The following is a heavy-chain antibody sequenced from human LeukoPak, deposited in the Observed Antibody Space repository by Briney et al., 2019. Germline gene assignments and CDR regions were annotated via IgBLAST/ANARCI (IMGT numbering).Heavy chain of an antibody. CDR2: ISSSGRTI. CDR1: GFTFSSYE. V-gene: IGHV3-48*03. CDR3: ARRLGYYYGMDV. D-gene: IGHD7-27*01. Sequence: QPGGSLRLSCATSGFTFSSYEINSVRQAPGKGLGWVSYISSSGRTIYHAHSVKGPFTISRDNAKNSLYLQMTSLRAEDTAVYYCARRLGYYYGMDVWGQGTTVTVSS. J-gene: IGHJ6*02.